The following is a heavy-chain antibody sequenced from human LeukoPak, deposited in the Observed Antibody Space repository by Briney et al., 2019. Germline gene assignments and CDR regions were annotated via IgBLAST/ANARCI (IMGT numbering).Heavy chain of an antibody. V-gene: IGHV3-11*05. Sequence: GGSLRLSCAASGFTFKTYSMSWIRQAPGKGPEWVSYISTSSRYTNYADSVKGRFTISRDNAKNSLYLQVNSLTAEDTALYYCARGDCSSTSCYASGWYFDLWGRGTLVTVSS. J-gene: IGHJ2*01. D-gene: IGHD2-2*01. CDR1: GFTFKTYS. CDR3: ARGDCSSTSCYASGWYFDL. CDR2: ISTSSRYT.